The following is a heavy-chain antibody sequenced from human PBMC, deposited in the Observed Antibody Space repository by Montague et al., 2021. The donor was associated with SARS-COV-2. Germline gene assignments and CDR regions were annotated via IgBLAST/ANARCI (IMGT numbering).Heavy chain of an antibody. Sequence: SLRLSCAASGFTFSNYATNWVRQAPGKGLEWVSAISGSGGSTYYADSVKGRFTISRDNSKNTLYLQMNSLRAEDTAVYYCAKDAYYDFWSGWYFDLWGRGTLVTVSS. D-gene: IGHD3-3*01. J-gene: IGHJ2*01. CDR3: AKDAYYDFWSGWYFDL. CDR2: ISGSGGST. CDR1: GFTFSNYA. V-gene: IGHV3-23*01.